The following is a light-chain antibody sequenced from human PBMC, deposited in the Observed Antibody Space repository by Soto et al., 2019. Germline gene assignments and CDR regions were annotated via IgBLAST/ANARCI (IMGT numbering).Light chain of an antibody. CDR1: QSVSSY. Sequence: IVVTPTPCTLSSSPGERASLSCIASQSVSSYLAWYQQKVGQAPRLLIYDASKRATGIPARFSGSGSGTEFTLTISSLQSEDFAVYYCQQYNNGPPITFGQGTRLEIK. V-gene: IGKV3D-15*01. CDR2: DAS. CDR3: QQYNNGPPIT. J-gene: IGKJ5*01.